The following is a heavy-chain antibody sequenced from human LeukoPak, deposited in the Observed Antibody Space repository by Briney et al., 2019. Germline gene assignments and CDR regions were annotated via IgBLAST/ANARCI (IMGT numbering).Heavy chain of an antibody. D-gene: IGHD3-10*01. J-gene: IGHJ3*02. Sequence: ETGGSLRLSCAASGFTFSSYEMNWVRQAPGKGLEWVSYITSDCSIIYYAESVKGRFTISRDNAKNSLHLQMNSLRVEDTAIYYCARDVVRGVSDALDIWGQGTMVTVSS. V-gene: IGHV3-48*03. CDR2: ITSDCSII. CDR3: ARDVVRGVSDALDI. CDR1: GFTFSSYE.